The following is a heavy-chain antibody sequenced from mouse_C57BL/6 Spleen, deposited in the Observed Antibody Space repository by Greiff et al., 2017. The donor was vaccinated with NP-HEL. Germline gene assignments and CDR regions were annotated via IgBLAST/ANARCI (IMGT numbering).Heavy chain of an antibody. D-gene: IGHD1-1*01. J-gene: IGHJ4*01. Sequence: VQLQQSGAELVKPGASVKISCKASGYAFSSYWMNWVKQRPGKGLEWIGQIYPGDGDTNYNGKFKGKATLTADKSSSTAYMQLSSLTSEDSAVYFCARWGLLREAMDYWGQGTSVTVSS. CDR3: ARWGLLREAMDY. CDR1: GYAFSSYW. CDR2: IYPGDGDT. V-gene: IGHV1-80*01.